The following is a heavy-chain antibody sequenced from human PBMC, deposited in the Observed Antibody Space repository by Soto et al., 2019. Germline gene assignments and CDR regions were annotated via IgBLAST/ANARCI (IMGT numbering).Heavy chain of an antibody. Sequence: EVQLVESGGGLVQPGGSLRLSCDTSGFTFTSHCMTWVRQAPGKGLEWVANLNYDGSERYYLDSGKGRFTISRDNAKNSLYVQRKSLGAADTDVYYCERGGVSYVEAETWGQGTLVTVSS. V-gene: IGHV3-7*03. CDR1: GFTFTSHC. CDR2: LNYDGSER. D-gene: IGHD4-17*01. J-gene: IGHJ5*02. CDR3: ERGGVSYVEAET.